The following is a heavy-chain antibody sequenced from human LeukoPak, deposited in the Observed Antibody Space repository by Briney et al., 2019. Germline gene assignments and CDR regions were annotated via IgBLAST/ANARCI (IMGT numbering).Heavy chain of an antibody. CDR1: GFTSSSYA. V-gene: IGHV3-30-3*01. D-gene: IGHD2-21*02. CDR3: ARVRHGDHLDY. Sequence: GGSLRLSCAASGFTSSSYAMHWVRQAPGKGLEWVAVISYDGSNKYYADSVKGRFTISRDNSKNTLYLQMNSLRAEDTAVYYCARVRHGDHLDYWGQGTLVTVSS. CDR2: ISYDGSNK. J-gene: IGHJ4*02.